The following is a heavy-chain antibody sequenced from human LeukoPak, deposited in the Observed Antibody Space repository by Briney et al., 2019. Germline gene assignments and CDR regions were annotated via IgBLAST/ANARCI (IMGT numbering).Heavy chain of an antibody. CDR3: ARAQTTGFGESIDY. CDR1: GYTFTSYG. V-gene: IGHV1-18*01. D-gene: IGHD3-10*01. Sequence: ASVKVSCKASGYTFTSYGVSWVRQAPGQGLEWMGWISVYNGNTIYAEKLQGRVTVTTDTSTTTAYMELRSLRSDDTAVYYCARAQTTGFGESIDYWGQGTLVTVSS. J-gene: IGHJ4*02. CDR2: ISVYNGNT.